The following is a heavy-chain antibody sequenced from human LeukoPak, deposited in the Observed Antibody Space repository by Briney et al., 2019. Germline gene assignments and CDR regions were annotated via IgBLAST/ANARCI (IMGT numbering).Heavy chain of an antibody. D-gene: IGHD2-2*01. CDR3: ARRYCSTTSCLFDY. J-gene: IGHJ4*02. CDR2: ISSSGNTI. V-gene: IGHV3-48*04. Sequence: GGSLRLSCAASGFSFSTYSMNWVRQAPGKGPEWVSYISSSGNTIYYADSVKGRFTISRDSAKNSLYLQMNSLRAEDTAVYYCARRYCSTTSCLFDYWGQGTLVTVSS. CDR1: GFSFSTYS.